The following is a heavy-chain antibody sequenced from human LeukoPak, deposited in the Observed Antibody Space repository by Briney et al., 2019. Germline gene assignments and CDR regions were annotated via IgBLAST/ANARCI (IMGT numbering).Heavy chain of an antibody. D-gene: IGHD2-21*01. CDR2: INSDGSST. CDR3: ARAVVVVAGRGAFDI. CDR1: GFTLSSYW. Sequence: GGSLRLSCAASGFTLSSYWMHWVRHAPGKGLVWVSRINSDGSSTSYADSVKGRFTISRDNAKNTLYLQMNSLRAEDTAVYYCARAVVVVAGRGAFDIWGQGTMVTVSS. V-gene: IGHV3-74*01. J-gene: IGHJ3*02.